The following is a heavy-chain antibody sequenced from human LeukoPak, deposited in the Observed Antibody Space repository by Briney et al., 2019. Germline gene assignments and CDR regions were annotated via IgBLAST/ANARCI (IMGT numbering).Heavy chain of an antibody. Sequence: SETLSLTCTVSGGSISSDDYYWSWIRQHPGKGLEWIGYIYYRGSTYYNPSLKSRVTISVDTSKNQFSLKLSSVTAADTAVYSCARDSLTRGSPPWGQGTLVTVSS. J-gene: IGHJ5*02. D-gene: IGHD3-10*01. CDR3: ARDSLTRGSPP. V-gene: IGHV4-31*03. CDR1: GGSISSDDYY. CDR2: IYYRGST.